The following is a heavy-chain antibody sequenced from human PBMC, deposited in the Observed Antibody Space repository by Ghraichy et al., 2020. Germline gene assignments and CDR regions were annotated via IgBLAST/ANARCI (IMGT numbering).Heavy chain of an antibody. CDR1: GYTFTGYY. V-gene: IGHV1-2*04. CDR3: ARDSGSTSMGLFDY. D-gene: IGHD2-2*01. J-gene: IGHJ4*02. CDR2: INPNSGGT. Sequence: ASVKVSCKASGYTFTGYYMHWVRQAPGQGLEWMGWINPNSGGTNYAQKFQGWVTMTRDTSISTAYMELSRLRSDDTAVYYCARDSGSTSMGLFDYWGQGTLVTVSS.